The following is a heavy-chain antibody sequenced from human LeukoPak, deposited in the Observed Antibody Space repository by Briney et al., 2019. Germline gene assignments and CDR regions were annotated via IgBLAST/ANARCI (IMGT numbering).Heavy chain of an antibody. V-gene: IGHV4-39*07. CDR1: GVSISSGSNY. D-gene: IGHD3-10*01. CDR2: INHSGST. J-gene: IGHJ4*02. Sequence: SETLSLTCRVSGVSISSGSNYWSWIRQPPGKGLEWIGEINHSGSTNYNPSLKSRVTISVDTSKNQFSLKLSSVTAADTAVYYCAREDIKYYYGSGSYYPFDYWGQGTLVTVSS. CDR3: AREDIKYYYGSGSYYPFDY.